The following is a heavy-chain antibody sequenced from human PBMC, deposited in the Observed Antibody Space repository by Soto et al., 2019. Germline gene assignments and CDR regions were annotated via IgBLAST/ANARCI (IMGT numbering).Heavy chain of an antibody. V-gene: IGHV1-2*04. CDR1: GYTLTGYY. Sequence: ASVKVSCKASGYTLTGYYMHWVRQAPGQGLEWMGWINPNSGGTNYAQKFQGWVTMTRDTSISTAYVELSRLRSDDTAVYYCARDMVVVVPATAHHYYYGMDVWGQGTTVTVSS. J-gene: IGHJ6*02. CDR3: ARDMVVVVPATAHHYYYGMDV. D-gene: IGHD2-2*01. CDR2: INPNSGGT.